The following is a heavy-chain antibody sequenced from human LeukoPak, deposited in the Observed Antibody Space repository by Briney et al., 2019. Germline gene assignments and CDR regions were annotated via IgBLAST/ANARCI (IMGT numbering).Heavy chain of an antibody. CDR3: ATGRDYYYYMDV. CDR2: ISSSSSYI. CDR1: GFTFSSYS. J-gene: IGHJ6*03. V-gene: IGHV3-21*01. Sequence: GGSLRLSCAASGFTFSSYSMNWVRQAPGKGLEWVSSISSSSSYIYYADSVKGRFTISRDNAKNSLYLQMNSLRAEDTAVYYCATGRDYYYYMDVWGKGTTVTVSS.